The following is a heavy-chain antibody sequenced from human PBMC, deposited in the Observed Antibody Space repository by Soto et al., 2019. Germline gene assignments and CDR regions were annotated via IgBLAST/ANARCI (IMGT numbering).Heavy chain of an antibody. V-gene: IGHV3-23*01. D-gene: IGHD3-10*01. CDR2: ISGSGGST. Sequence: EVQLLESGGGLVQPGGSLRLSCAASGFTFSSYAMSWVRQAPGKGLEWVSAISGSGGSTYYADSVKGRFTISRDNSKNTLYLQMNSLSAEDTAVYYCAKDFRQDYYGSGSPYYFDYWGQGTLVTVSS. CDR1: GFTFSSYA. J-gene: IGHJ4*02. CDR3: AKDFRQDYYGSGSPYYFDY.